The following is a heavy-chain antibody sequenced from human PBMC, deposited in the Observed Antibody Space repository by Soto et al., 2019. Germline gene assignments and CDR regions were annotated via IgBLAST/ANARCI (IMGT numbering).Heavy chain of an antibody. V-gene: IGHV3-23*01. CDR1: TFTFSSDG. CDR2: ISASGGST. CDR3: APLSVSLSGPYGIHV. Sequence: GGSLRLSCAASTFTFSSDGMSWVRQAPGKGLEWVSSISASGGSTYYADSVKGRFTISRDNSKNTVFLQMRSLRAEDTAVYYCAPLSVSLSGPYGIHVWGQGTTVTVSS. D-gene: IGHD2-15*01. J-gene: IGHJ6*02.